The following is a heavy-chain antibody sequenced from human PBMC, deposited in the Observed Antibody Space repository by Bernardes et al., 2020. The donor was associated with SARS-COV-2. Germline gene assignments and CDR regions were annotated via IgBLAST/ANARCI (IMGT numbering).Heavy chain of an antibody. V-gene: IGHV4-39*01. D-gene: IGHD2-15*01. J-gene: IGHJ4*02. Sequence: SEPLSLTCTVSGGSISSSSYYWGWLRQPPGKGLEWIGSIYYSGSTYYNPSLKSRVTISVDTSKDQFSLKLSSVTAADTAMYYCARLRADALGGGFDSWGQGTLVTVSS. CDR3: ARLRADALGGGFDS. CDR2: IYYSGST. CDR1: GGSISSSSYY.